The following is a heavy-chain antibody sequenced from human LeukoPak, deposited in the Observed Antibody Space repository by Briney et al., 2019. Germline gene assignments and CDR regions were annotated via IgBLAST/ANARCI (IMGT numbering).Heavy chain of an antibody. CDR3: ARVHVAGSHPDAFDI. CDR1: GFIFRTYN. D-gene: IGHD6-19*01. J-gene: IGHJ3*02. Sequence: PGGSPRLSCAASGFIFRTYNIDGVREAPGEGPESVSSIISSRSYIYYADSVKGRFTISRDNAKNSLYLQMHSLSAEDTAVYYCARVHVAGSHPDAFDIWGQGTMVTVSS. V-gene: IGHV3-21*01. CDR2: IISSRSYI.